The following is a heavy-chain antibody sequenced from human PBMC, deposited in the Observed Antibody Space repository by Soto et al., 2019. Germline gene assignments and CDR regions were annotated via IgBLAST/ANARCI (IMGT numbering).Heavy chain of an antibody. Sequence: EVQLLESGGGLVQPGGSLRLSCAASGFTFSSYSMTWVRQAPGKGLEWVSIINNSGVTVVYTDSVKGRFTVSRDNSKNTVFLRMNSLSAEDTAVYYCAKKLVAVPGPNSFDYGGQGTLVTVSS. J-gene: IGHJ4*02. V-gene: IGHV3-23*01. CDR2: INNSGVTV. CDR1: GFTFSSYS. D-gene: IGHD6-19*01. CDR3: AKKLVAVPGPNSFDY.